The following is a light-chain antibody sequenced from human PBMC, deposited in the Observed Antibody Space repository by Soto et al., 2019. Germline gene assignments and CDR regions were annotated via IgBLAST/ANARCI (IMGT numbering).Light chain of an antibody. CDR2: AAS. CDR1: QAISYW. Sequence: DIQMTQSPSSVSASVGDRVTITCRASQAISYWLAWYQQKPGKAPKLLIYAASSLQSGVPIRFSGSGSGTDFTLTISSLQPEDFATYYCQQANSVPFTFGPGTKVDIK. CDR3: QQANSVPFT. V-gene: IGKV1D-12*01. J-gene: IGKJ3*01.